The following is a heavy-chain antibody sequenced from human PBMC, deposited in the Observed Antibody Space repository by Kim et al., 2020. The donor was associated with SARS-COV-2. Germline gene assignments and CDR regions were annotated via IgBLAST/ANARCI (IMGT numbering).Heavy chain of an antibody. D-gene: IGHD3-10*01. J-gene: IGHJ5*02. CDR1: GGSFSGYY. CDR3: ARGLSLLWTNWFDP. V-gene: IGHV4-34*01. Sequence: SETLSLTCAVYGGSFSGYYWSWIRQPPGKGLEWIGEINHSGSTNYNPSLKSRVTISVDTSKNQFSLKLSSVTAADTAVYYCARGLSLLWTNWFDPWGQGTLVTVSS. CDR2: INHSGST.